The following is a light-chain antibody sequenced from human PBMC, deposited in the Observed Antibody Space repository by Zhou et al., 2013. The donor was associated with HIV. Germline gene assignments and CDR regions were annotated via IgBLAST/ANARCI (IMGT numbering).Light chain of an antibody. CDR3: QQRYDWPPIT. J-gene: IGKJ3*01. V-gene: IGKV3-11*01. CDR2: DAS. CDR1: QSVGNY. Sequence: EIVLTQSPGTLSLSPGERATLSCRASQSVGNYLAWYQQKPGQAPRLLIYDASNRATGIPARFSGSGSGTDFTLTISSLEPEDFAVYYCQQRYDWPPITFGPGTKVELK.